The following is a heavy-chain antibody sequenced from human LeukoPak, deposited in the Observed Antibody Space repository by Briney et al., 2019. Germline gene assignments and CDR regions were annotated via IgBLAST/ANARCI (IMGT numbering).Heavy chain of an antibody. D-gene: IGHD3-10*01. V-gene: IGHV1-8*03. CDR3: ARGVVRGVSNFDY. J-gene: IGHJ4*02. Sequence: ASVKVSCKASGYTFTSYDINWVRQATGQGLEWMGWMNPNSGNTGYAQKFQGRVTITRNTSISTAYMELSSLRSEDAAVYYCARGVVRGVSNFDYWGQGTLVTVSS. CDR1: GYTFTSYD. CDR2: MNPNSGNT.